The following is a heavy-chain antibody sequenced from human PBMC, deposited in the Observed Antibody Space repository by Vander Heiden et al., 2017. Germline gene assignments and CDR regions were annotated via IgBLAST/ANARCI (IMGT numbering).Heavy chain of an antibody. V-gene: IGHV1-58*01. CDR2: IVVGSRNT. CDR1: GFTCTSSA. CDR3: AADDSRGRVVDY. D-gene: IGHD6-19*01. Sequence: QMQLVQFGPEVTKPGTSVKVSCKASGFTCTSSAVQWVRQARGQGLEWIGWIVVGSRNTNYAQKFQERVTITRDMSTSTAYMELSRLRSEDTAVYYCAADDSRGRVVDYWGQGTLVTVSS. J-gene: IGHJ4*02.